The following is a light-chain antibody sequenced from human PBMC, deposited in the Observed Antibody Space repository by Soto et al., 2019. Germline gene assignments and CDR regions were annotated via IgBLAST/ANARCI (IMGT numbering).Light chain of an antibody. CDR1: PSDIGRYNY. V-gene: IGLV2-14*01. Sequence: QSVLTQPASVSGSPGQSITISCTGTPSDIGRYNYVSWYQQFPGKVPKLLIYEVTDRPSGVSNRFSGSKSGNTASLTISGLQAEDEAEYYCSSYTNINTRACVFGTGTKLTVL. J-gene: IGLJ1*01. CDR2: EVT. CDR3: SSYTNINTRACV.